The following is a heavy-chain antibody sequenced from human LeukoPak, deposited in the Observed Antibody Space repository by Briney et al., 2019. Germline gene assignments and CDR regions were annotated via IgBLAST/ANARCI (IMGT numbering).Heavy chain of an antibody. J-gene: IGHJ5*02. CDR1: GYTFTGYY. CDR3: ARGRLGYYGSGSQSWFDP. D-gene: IGHD3-10*01. V-gene: IGHV1-2*02. CDR2: INPNSGGT. Sequence: ASVKVSCKASGYTFTGYYMHWVRQAPGQGLEWMGWINPNSGGTNYAQKFQGRVTMTRDTSISTAYMELSRLRSDDTAVYYCARGRLGYYGSGSQSWFDPWGQGTLVTVSS.